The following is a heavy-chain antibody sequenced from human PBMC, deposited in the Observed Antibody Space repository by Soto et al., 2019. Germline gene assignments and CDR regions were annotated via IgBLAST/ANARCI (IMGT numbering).Heavy chain of an antibody. V-gene: IGHV1-2*04. Sequence: SVKVSCKTSGYTFAAYYIDWVRQVPGQGLEWMGWIKPNNGGTYSAQNFQGWVTLTSDTSVNTAYMELRRLKSDDTAVYYCARDGRNTYDSREVWDFDYWG. CDR1: GYTFAAYY. D-gene: IGHD3-16*01. CDR2: IKPNNGGT. CDR3: ARDGRNTYDSREVWDFDY. J-gene: IGHJ4*01.